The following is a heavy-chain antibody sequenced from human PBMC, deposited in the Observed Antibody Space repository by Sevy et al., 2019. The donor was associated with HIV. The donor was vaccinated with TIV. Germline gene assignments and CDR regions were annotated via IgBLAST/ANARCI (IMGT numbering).Heavy chain of an antibody. Sequence: GGSLRLSCAASGFTFSNYGMHWVHQAPGKGLEWVAVISYDGTNKYYTDPVKGRFTISRDNSKNTLYLQMNSLRAEDTAVYYCAKDSHLYQLWYFDYWGQGTLVTVSS. CDR1: GFTFSNYG. J-gene: IGHJ4*02. D-gene: IGHD2-21*01. V-gene: IGHV3-30*18. CDR2: ISYDGTNK. CDR3: AKDSHLYQLWYFDY.